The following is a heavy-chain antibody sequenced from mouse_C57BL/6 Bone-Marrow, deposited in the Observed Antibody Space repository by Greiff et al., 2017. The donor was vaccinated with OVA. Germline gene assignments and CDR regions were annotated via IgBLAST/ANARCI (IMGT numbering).Heavy chain of an antibody. CDR1: GYAFSSYW. CDR2: IYPGDGDT. V-gene: IGHV1-80*01. CDR3: AREDYDYDFYAMDY. J-gene: IGHJ4*01. Sequence: QVQLQQSGAELVKPGASVKISCKASGYAFSSYWMNWVKQRPGKGLEWIGQIYPGDGDTNYNGKFKGKATLTADKSSSTAYMQLSSLTSEDSAVYFCAREDYDYDFYAMDYWGQGTSVTVSS. D-gene: IGHD2-4*01.